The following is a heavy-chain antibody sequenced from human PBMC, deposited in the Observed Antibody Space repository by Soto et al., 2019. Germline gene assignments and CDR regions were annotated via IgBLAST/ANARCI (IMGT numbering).Heavy chain of an antibody. CDR3: ANPGYGGGQGY. J-gene: IGHJ4*02. CDR1: GFTFSSYW. Sequence: EVQLVESGGGLVQPGGSLRLSCAASGFTFSSYWMHWVRQAPGKGLVWVSRINPDGSSTSYADSVKGRFTISRDNAKNTLYLQMTSLRAEDTAVYYCANPGYGGGQGYWGQGTLVTVSS. D-gene: IGHD3-10*01. CDR2: INPDGSST. V-gene: IGHV3-74*01.